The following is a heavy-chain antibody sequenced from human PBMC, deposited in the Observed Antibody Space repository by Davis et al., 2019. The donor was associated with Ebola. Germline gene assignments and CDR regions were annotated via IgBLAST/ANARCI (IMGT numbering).Heavy chain of an antibody. CDR3: ARERKYSSSWYVGGMDV. V-gene: IGHV1-69*13. Sequence: SVKVSCKTSGGTFSRYAISWVRQAPGQGLEWMGGIIPNFGAANSAQKFQGRVTITSDESTSTAYMELSSLRSEDTAVYYCARERKYSSSWYVGGMDVWGKGTTVTVSS. D-gene: IGHD6-13*01. CDR2: IIPNFGAA. CDR1: GGTFSRYA. J-gene: IGHJ6*04.